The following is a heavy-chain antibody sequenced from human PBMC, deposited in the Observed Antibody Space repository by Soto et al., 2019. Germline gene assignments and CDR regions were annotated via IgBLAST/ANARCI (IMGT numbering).Heavy chain of an antibody. CDR2: INAGNGNT. CDR3: ARGVAPYYFDY. D-gene: IGHD2-15*01. J-gene: IGHJ4*02. CDR1: GYTFTNHA. V-gene: IGHV1-3*01. Sequence: ASVKVSCKASGYTFTNHAIHWVRQAPGQGLEWMGWINAGNGNTKYSQKFQGRVTITRDTSASTAYMELSSLRSEDTAVYYCARGVAPYYFDYWGQGTLVTVSS.